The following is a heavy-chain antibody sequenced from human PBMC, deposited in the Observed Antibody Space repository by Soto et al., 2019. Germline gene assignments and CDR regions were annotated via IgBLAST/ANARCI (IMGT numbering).Heavy chain of an antibody. CDR2: ISSASNHI. Sequence: GGSLRLSCAASGFNFSSYNINWVRQAPGKGLEWVSSISSASNHIFYADSVKGRFTISRDNAKSSLNLQMNSLRAEDTAVYYCDQDRGSGSQVSGGMDVWGQGTTVTVSS. CDR1: GFNFSSYN. J-gene: IGHJ6*02. V-gene: IGHV3-21*01. D-gene: IGHD3-3*01. CDR3: DQDRGSGSQVSGGMDV.